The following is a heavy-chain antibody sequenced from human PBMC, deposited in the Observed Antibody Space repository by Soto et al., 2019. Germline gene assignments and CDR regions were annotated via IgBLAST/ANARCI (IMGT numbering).Heavy chain of an antibody. V-gene: IGHV3-7*03. J-gene: IGHJ6*02. CDR3: ARELELIGYYYGMDV. CDR2: IKQDGSEK. CDR1: GFTFISYW. D-gene: IGHD1-7*01. Sequence: GGSLRLSCAASGFTFISYWMSWVRQAPGKGLEWVANIKQDGSEKYYVDSVKGRFTISRDNAKNSLYLQMNSLRAEDTAVYYCARELELIGYYYGMDVWGQGTTVTVSS.